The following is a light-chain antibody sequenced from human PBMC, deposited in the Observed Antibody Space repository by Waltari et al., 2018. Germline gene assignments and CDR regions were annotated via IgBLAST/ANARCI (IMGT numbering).Light chain of an antibody. CDR3: QSYDSGLSGYV. J-gene: IGLJ1*01. V-gene: IGLV1-40*01. CDR1: SSHIGAGYD. CDR2: DNS. Sequence: QSVLTQPPSVSGAPGQRVTLSCPGSSSHIGAGYDVPWYQQLPGTAPKLLIYDNSNRPSGVPDRFSGSKSDTSPSLAITGLQAEDEADYYCQSYDSGLSGYVFGTGTKVTVL.